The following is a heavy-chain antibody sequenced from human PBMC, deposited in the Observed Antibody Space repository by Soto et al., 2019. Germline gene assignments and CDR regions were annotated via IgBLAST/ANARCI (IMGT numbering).Heavy chain of an antibody. J-gene: IGHJ4*02. CDR1: GFTFSSYA. CDR2: ISGSGGST. Sequence: GGSLRLSCAASGFTFSSYAMSWVRQAPGKGLEWVSAISGSGGSTYYADSVKGRFTISRDNSKNTLYLQMNSLRAEDTAVYYCAKGRRPYGSGSYYFDYWGQGTLVTV. CDR3: AKGRRPYGSGSYYFDY. V-gene: IGHV3-23*01. D-gene: IGHD3-10*01.